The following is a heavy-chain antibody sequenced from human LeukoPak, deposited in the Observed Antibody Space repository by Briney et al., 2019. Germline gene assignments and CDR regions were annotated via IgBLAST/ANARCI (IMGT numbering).Heavy chain of an antibody. V-gene: IGHV7-4-1*02. J-gene: IGHJ4*02. D-gene: IGHD4-17*01. CDR2: INTNTGNP. Sequence: ASVTVSCKASGYTFTSYYMHWVRQAPGQGLEWMGWINTNTGNPTYAQGFTGRFVFSLDTSVSTVYLQISSLRAEDTAVYYCARDPDYGDYLEFDYWGQGTLVTVSS. CDR3: ARDPDYGDYLEFDY. CDR1: GYTFTSYY.